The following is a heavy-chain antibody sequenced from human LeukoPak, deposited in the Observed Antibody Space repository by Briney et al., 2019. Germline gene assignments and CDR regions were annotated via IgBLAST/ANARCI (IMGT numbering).Heavy chain of an antibody. V-gene: IGHV4-39*01. CDR3: ARQGYYGSGSSYDYYYYVMDV. Sequence: SENLSLTCTVSGGSISSSSYYWGWIRQPPGKGLEWIGSIYYGGSTDYNPSLKSRVTMSVDTSKNQFSLKLSSVTAADTAVYYCARQGYYGSGSSYDYYYYVMDVWGQGTTVTVSS. J-gene: IGHJ6*02. D-gene: IGHD3-10*01. CDR2: IYYGGST. CDR1: GGSISSSSYY.